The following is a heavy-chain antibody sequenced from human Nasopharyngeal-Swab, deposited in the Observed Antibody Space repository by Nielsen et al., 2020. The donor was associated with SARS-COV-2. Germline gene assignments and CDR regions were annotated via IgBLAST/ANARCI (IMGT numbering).Heavy chain of an antibody. D-gene: IGHD2-15*01. J-gene: IGHJ5*02. Sequence: WIRHPPGKGLEWIGYIYYSGSTNYNPSLKSRVTISVDTSKNQFSLKLSSVTAADTAVYYCARVLDCSGGSCYSTGWFDPWGQGTLVTVSS. V-gene: IGHV4-59*01. CDR3: ARVLDCSGGSCYSTGWFDP. CDR2: IYYSGST.